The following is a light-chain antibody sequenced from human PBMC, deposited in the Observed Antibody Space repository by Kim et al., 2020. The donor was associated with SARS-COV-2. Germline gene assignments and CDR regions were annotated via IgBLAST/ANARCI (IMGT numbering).Light chain of an antibody. V-gene: IGKV1-39*01. CDR3: QQSYSSPIT. CDR1: QSITTY. J-gene: IGKJ5*01. Sequence: ASVGDRVTITCRASQSITTYLNWYQQKPGKAPKLLIYAASSLQSGVPSRFSGSGSGTNFTLTISSLQPDDFATYYCQQSYSSPITFGHGTRLEIK. CDR2: AAS.